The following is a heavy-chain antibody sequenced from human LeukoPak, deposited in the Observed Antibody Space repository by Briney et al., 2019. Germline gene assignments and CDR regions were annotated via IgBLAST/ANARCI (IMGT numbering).Heavy chain of an antibody. CDR2: FDPEDGET. V-gene: IGHV1-24*01. Sequence: ASVKVSCKVSGYTLTELSMHWVRQAPGKGLEWMGDFDPEDGETIYAQKFQGRVTMTEDTSTDTAYMELSSLRSEDTAVYYCATVHDYGDQYYFDYWGQGTLVTVSS. CDR1: GYTLTELS. J-gene: IGHJ4*02. D-gene: IGHD4-17*01. CDR3: ATVHDYGDQYYFDY.